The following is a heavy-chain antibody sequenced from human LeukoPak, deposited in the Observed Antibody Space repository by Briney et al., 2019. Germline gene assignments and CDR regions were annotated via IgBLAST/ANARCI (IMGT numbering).Heavy chain of an antibody. J-gene: IGHJ3*01. CDR3: ARAGTYYYDSSGYSGF. CDR2: ISSSGSTI. D-gene: IGHD3-22*01. CDR1: GFTFSDYY. V-gene: IGHV3-11*01. Sequence: GGSLRLSCAASGFTFSDYYMSWIRQAPGKGLEWVSYISSSGSTIYYADSVKGRSTISRDNAKNSLYLQMNSLRAEDTAVYYCARAGTYYYDSSGYSGFWGQGTMVTVSS.